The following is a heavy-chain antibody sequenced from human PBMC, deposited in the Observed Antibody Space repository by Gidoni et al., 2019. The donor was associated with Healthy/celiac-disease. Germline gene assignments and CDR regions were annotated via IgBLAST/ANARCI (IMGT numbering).Heavy chain of an antibody. CDR3: ASLITFGGVIVTDDY. D-gene: IGHD3-16*02. V-gene: IGHV4-34*01. CDR2: INHSGST. J-gene: IGHJ4*02. CDR1: GGSFSGYY. Sequence: QVQLQPWGAGLLKPSETLSLTCAVYGGSFSGYYWSWIRQPPGKGLEWIGEINHSGSTNYNPSLKSRVTISVDTSKNQFSLKLSSVTAADTAVYYCASLITFGGVIVTDDYWGQGTLVTVSS.